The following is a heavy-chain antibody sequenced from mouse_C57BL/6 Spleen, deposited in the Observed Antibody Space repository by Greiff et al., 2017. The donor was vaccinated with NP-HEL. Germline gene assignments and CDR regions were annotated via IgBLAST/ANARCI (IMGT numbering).Heavy chain of an antibody. CDR1: GFTFTDYY. Sequence: EVKLVESGGGLVQPGGSLSLSCAASGFTFTDYYMSWVRQPPGKALEWLGFIRNKANGYTTEYSASVKGRFTISRDNSQSILYLQMNARRAEDSATYYCARYLKGFDYWGQGTTLTVSS. CDR2: IRNKANGYTT. CDR3: ARYLKGFDY. J-gene: IGHJ2*01. V-gene: IGHV7-3*01.